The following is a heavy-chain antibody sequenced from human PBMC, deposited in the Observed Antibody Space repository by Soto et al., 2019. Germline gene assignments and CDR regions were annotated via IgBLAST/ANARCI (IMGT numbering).Heavy chain of an antibody. J-gene: IGHJ6*02. CDR2: ISWNSGSI. D-gene: IGHD3-22*01. Sequence: GGSLRLSCAASGFTFDDYAMHWVRQAPGKGLEWVSGISWNSGSIGYADSVKGRFTISRDNAKNSLYLQMNSLRAEDTALYYCAKAHTLGYYDSSGYSYYYYGMDVWGQGTTVTVSS. CDR1: GFTFDDYA. V-gene: IGHV3-9*01. CDR3: AKAHTLGYYDSSGYSYYYYGMDV.